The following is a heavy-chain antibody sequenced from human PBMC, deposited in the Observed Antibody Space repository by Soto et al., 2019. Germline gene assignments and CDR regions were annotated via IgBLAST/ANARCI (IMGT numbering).Heavy chain of an antibody. D-gene: IGHD3-10*01. CDR3: ANLPLYGSGFDC. CDR2: ISWNGAAT. V-gene: IGHV3-9*01. CDR1: GFTFDDYA. Sequence: EAQLVESGGGLVQPGRSLRLSCVASGFTFDDYAIHWVRQAPGKGLEWVSGISWNGAATRYADSVKGRFTSSRDNAKNSLYMQMSSLRTEDTAMYYCANLPLYGSGFDCWGQGTLVTVSS. J-gene: IGHJ4*02.